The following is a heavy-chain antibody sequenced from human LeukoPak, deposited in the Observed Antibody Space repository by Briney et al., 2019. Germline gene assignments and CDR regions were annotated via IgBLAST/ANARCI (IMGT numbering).Heavy chain of an antibody. CDR1: GYSFTTYW. D-gene: IGHD3-22*01. V-gene: IGHV5-51*01. CDR2: IYPSDSDT. Sequence: GESLKISCKGSGYSFTTYWIAWVRQMPGKGLEWMGIIYPSDSDTRYSPSFQGRVTISADKSISTAYLQWSSLKASDTAMYYCARTRDDSSGYYQYYFDYWGQGTLVTVSS. CDR3: ARTRDDSSGYYQYYFDY. J-gene: IGHJ4*02.